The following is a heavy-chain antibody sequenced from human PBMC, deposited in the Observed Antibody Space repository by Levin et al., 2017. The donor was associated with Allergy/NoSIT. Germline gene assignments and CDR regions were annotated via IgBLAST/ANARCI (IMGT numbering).Heavy chain of an antibody. J-gene: IGHJ4*02. CDR2: IYGGGST. V-gene: IGHV3-53*01. Sequence: GESLKISCAASEFTVSSHYMSWVRRAPGKGLEWVSIIYGGGSTYYADSVKGRFTISRDNSKNTLYLQMNSLRAEDTAVYYCARPPFGGLTGDYWGQGTLVTVSS. CDR3: ARPPFGGLTGDY. CDR1: EFTVSSHY. D-gene: IGHD3-16*01.